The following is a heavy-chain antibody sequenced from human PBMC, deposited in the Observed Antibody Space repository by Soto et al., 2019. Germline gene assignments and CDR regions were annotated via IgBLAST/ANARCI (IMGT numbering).Heavy chain of an antibody. CDR3: ARAGTGIADYCY. CDR1: GFTFSDYY. Sequence: QVQLVESGGGLVKPGGSLRLSCAASGFTFSDYYMSWIRQAPGKGLEWVSYISSSSSYTNYADSVKGRFTISRDNAKNSLYLQMTSLRAEDTAVYYCARAGTGIADYCYWGQGTLVTVSS. CDR2: ISSSSSYT. V-gene: IGHV3-11*05. J-gene: IGHJ4*02. D-gene: IGHD2-21*01.